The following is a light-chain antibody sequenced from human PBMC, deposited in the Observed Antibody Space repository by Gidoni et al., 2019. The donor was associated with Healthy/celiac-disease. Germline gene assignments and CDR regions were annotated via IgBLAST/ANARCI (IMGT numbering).Light chain of an antibody. J-gene: IGLJ1*01. CDR2: EVS. CDR3: SSYAGSNTPYV. Sequence: QSALTQPPSASGSPGQSVTISCTGTSSAVGGYNYVSWYQQHPGKAPKLMIYEVSKRPSGVPDRFSGSKSGNMASLTVSGLQAEDEADYYCSSYAGSNTPYVFGTGTKVTVL. CDR1: SSAVGGYNY. V-gene: IGLV2-8*01.